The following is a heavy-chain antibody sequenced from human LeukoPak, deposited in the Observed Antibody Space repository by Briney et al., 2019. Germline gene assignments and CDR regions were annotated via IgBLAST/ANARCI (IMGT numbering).Heavy chain of an antibody. CDR3: ARDHQVSYFDY. D-gene: IGHD6-6*01. V-gene: IGHV3-30*04. J-gene: IGHJ4*02. CDR2: ISDDGSNE. Sequence: PGGSLRLSCAASGFTFSGSSMHWVRQAPGKGLEWVALISDDGSNESFADSVKGRFTISRDNSKNPLYLQMNSLRADDMAVYYCARDHQVSYFDYWGQGTLVIVSS. CDR1: GFTFSGSS.